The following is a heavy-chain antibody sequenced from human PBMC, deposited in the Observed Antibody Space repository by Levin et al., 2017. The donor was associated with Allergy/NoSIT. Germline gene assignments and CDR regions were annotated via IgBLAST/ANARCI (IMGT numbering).Heavy chain of an antibody. CDR3: NTWASFGEIFYDS. CDR2: IKSKTDGGTT. D-gene: IGHD3-10*01. Sequence: GGSLRLSCAASGFSFSNAWMTWVRQAPGKGLEWVGRIKSKTDGGTTDYAAPVKGRFTISRDDSRNTLYLQMNSLKAEDTGVYYCNTWASFGEIFYDSWGQGTLVTVAS. CDR1: GFSFSNAW. J-gene: IGHJ4*02. V-gene: IGHV3-15*01.